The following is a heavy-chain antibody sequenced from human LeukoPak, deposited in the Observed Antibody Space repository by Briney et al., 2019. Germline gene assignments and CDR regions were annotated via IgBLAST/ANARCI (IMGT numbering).Heavy chain of an antibody. CDR1: GFTFSSYA. V-gene: IGHV3-30-3*01. D-gene: IGHD3-22*01. CDR2: ISYDGSNK. CDR3: ARDLFGPYYYDSKAWEPPPGIPDY. Sequence: GGSLRLSCSASGFTFSSYAMHRVRQAPGKGLEWVAVISYDGSNKYYADSVKGRFTISRDNSKNTLYLQMNSLRAEDTAVYYCARDLFGPYYYDSKAWEPPPGIPDYWGQGTLVTVSS. J-gene: IGHJ4*02.